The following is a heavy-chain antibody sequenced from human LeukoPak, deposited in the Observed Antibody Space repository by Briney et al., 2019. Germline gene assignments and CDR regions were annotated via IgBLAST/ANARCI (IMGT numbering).Heavy chain of an antibody. CDR2: ISWNSGSI. V-gene: IGHV3-9*01. Sequence: GRSLRLSCAASGFTFDDYAMHWVRQAPGKGLEWVSGISWNSGSIGYADSVKGRFTISRDNAKNSLYLQMNSLRAEDTALYYCAKETAGPPGSQPNDYWGRGTLVTVSS. J-gene: IGHJ4*02. CDR1: GFTFDDYA. CDR3: AKETAGPPGSQPNDY. D-gene: IGHD1-14*01.